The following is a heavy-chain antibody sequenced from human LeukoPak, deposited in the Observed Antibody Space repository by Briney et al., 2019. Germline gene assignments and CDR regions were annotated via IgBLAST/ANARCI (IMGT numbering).Heavy chain of an antibody. D-gene: IGHD5-18*01. J-gene: IGHJ4*02. V-gene: IGHV3-7*03. CDR2: IKQDGSAK. CDR3: ARGRNTYGKHYFDY. Sequence: QAGGSLRLSCAASGFTFSNYWMSWVRQAPGKGLEWVANIKQDGSAKYYVDSVKGRFTISRDNAKNSLYLQMNSLRAEDTALYYCARGRNTYGKHYFDYWGQGTLVTVSS. CDR1: GFTFSNYW.